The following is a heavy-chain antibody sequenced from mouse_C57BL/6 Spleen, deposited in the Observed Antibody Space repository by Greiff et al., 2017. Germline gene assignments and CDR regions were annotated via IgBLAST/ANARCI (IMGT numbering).Heavy chain of an antibody. CDR1: GFIFSDYG. V-gene: IGHV5-17*01. CDR3: ADGYYTWFAY. Sequence: EVHLVESGGGLVKPGGSLKLSCAASGFIFSDYGMHWVRQAPEKGLEWVAYISSGSSTIYYADTVKGRFTISRDNAKNTLFLQMTSLRSEDTAMYYCADGYYTWFAYWGQGTLVTVSA. D-gene: IGHD2-3*01. CDR2: ISSGSSTI. J-gene: IGHJ3*01.